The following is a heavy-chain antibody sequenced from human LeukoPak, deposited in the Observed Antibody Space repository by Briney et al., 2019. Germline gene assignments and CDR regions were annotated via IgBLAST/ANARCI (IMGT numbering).Heavy chain of an antibody. J-gene: IGHJ3*02. CDR1: GVSISRFY. Sequence: SETLSLTCTTSGVSISRFYWSWIRQPPGKGLEWIAYIYYNGNTNYNPSFKGRVTISVDMSKNQFSLKLTSVAAADTAIYYCARQPSATAAFDIWGQGTMVTVSS. CDR3: ARQPSATAAFDI. D-gene: IGHD5-18*01. CDR2: IYYNGNT. V-gene: IGHV4-59*08.